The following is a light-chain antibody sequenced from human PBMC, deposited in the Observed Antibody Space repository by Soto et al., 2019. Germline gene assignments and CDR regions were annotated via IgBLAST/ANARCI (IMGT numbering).Light chain of an antibody. J-gene: IGKJ3*01. V-gene: IGKV1-39*01. CDR2: GAS. CDR1: QSISSY. Sequence: DIQMTQSPSSLSASVGDRVTITCRASQSISSYLNWYQQKPGKAPKFLIYGASSLQSGVPSRFIGSGSGTDFTLTISSLQPEDVAPYSRQQSYSAPFTFGPGTKVAIK. CDR3: QQSYSAPFT.